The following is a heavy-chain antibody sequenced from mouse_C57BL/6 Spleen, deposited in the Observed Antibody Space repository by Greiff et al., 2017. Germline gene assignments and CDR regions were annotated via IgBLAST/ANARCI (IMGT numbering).Heavy chain of an antibody. D-gene: IGHD1-1*01. CDR2: IDPNSGGT. CDR1: GYTFTSYW. J-gene: IGHJ1*03. Sequence: QVHVKQPGAELVKPGASVKLSCKASGYTFTSYWMHWVKQRPGRGLEWIGRIDPNSGGTKYNEKFKSKATLTVDKPSSTAYMQLSSLTSEDSAVYYCAAGCYYGSSSDWYFDVWRTGTTVAVSS. CDR3: AAGCYYGSSSDWYFDV. V-gene: IGHV1-72*01.